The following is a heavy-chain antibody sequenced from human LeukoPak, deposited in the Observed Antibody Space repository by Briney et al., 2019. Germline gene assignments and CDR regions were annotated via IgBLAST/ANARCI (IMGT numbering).Heavy chain of an antibody. V-gene: IGHV1-69*05. CDR2: IIPIFGTA. CDR1: GGTFSSYA. CDR3: AILGEGRPGYYYYMDV. D-gene: IGHD6-6*01. J-gene: IGHJ6*03. Sequence: GASVEVSCKASGGTFSSYAISWVRQAPGQGLEWMGGIIPIFGTANYAQKFQGRVTITTDESTSTAYMELSSLRSEDTAVYYCAILGEGRPGYYYYMDVWGKGTTVTVSS.